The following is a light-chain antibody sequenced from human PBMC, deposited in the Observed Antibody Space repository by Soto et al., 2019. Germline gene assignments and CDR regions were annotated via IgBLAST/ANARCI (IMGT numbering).Light chain of an antibody. CDR3: QQYGLT. Sequence: EIVLTQSPGTLSLSPGERATLSCRASQSVSSSYLAWYQQKPGQAPRLLIYGASSRATGIPDRFSGSGSGTDFTLTISRLEPEDVAVYYCQQYGLTFGGGTKVDI. CDR2: GAS. V-gene: IGKV3-20*01. CDR1: QSVSSSY. J-gene: IGKJ4*01.